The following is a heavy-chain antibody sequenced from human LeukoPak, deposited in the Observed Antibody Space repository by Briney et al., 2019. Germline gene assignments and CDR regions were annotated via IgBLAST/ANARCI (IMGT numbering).Heavy chain of an antibody. V-gene: IGHV3-23*01. D-gene: IGHD6-13*01. CDR3: AKDKGQQLVWDVAFDI. J-gene: IGHJ3*02. CDR2: ISNSGAGT. Sequence: GGSLRLSCAASGFTFSNNAMSWVRQAPGKGLEWVSGISNSGAGTYSADSVKGRFTISRDNSKNTLYLQMKSLRVEDTAVYYCAKDKGQQLVWDVAFDIWGQGTMVTVSS. CDR1: GFTFSNNA.